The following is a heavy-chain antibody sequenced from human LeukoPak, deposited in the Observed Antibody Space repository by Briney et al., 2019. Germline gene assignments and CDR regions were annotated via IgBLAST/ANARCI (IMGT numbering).Heavy chain of an antibody. D-gene: IGHD2-21*02. J-gene: IGHJ4*02. CDR2: IYHSGST. CDR3: AREVPYCGGDCYYDY. Sequence: SQTLSLTCAVSGGSISSGGYSRSWIRQPPGKGLEWIGYIYHSGSTYYNPSLKSRVTISVDRSKNQFSLKLSSVTAADTAVYYCAREVPYCGGDCYYDYWGQGTLVTVSS. CDR1: GGSISSGGYS. V-gene: IGHV4-30-2*01.